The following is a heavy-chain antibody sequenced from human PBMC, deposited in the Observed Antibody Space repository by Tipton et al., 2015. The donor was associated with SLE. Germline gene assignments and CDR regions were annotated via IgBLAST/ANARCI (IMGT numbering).Heavy chain of an antibody. J-gene: IGHJ4*02. Sequence: LSLTCAASGFTFSSYWMSWVRQAPGKGLEWVAVISYDGSNKYYADSVKGRFTISRDNSKNTLYLQMNSLRAEDTAVYYCANGRPLTILTYWGQGTLVTVSS. CDR2: ISYDGSNK. CDR1: GFTFSSYW. D-gene: IGHD3-3*01. CDR3: ANGRPLTILTY. V-gene: IGHV3-30*18.